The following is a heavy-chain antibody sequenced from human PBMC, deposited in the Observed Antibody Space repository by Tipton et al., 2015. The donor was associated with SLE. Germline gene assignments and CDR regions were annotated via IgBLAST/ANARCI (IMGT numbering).Heavy chain of an antibody. D-gene: IGHD3-16*01. CDR1: GGSISSNGYY. CDR2: IYYSGST. V-gene: IGHV4-31*03. J-gene: IGHJ3*01. Sequence: TLSLTCTVSGGSISSNGYYWSWIRQHPGKGLEWIGHIYYSGSTYYNPSLKSRVTISVDTSKNQFSLKLNSVTAADTAVYYCARGGQGAFDSWGQGTMVTVSS. CDR3: ARGGQGAFDS.